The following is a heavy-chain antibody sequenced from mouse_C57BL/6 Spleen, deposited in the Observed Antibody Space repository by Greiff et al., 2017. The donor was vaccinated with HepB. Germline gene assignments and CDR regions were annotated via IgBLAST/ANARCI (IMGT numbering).Heavy chain of an antibody. CDR3: ARSAVYYYGSSSFAY. V-gene: IGHV1-18*01. CDR1: GYTFTDYN. D-gene: IGHD1-1*01. CDR2: INPNNGGT. Sequence: EVKLMESGPELVKPGASVKIPCKASGYTFTDYNMDWVKQSHGKSLEWIGDINPNNGGTIYNQKFKGKATLTVDKSSSTAYMELRSLTSEDTAVYYCARSAVYYYGSSSFAYWGQGTPVTVSA. J-gene: IGHJ3*01.